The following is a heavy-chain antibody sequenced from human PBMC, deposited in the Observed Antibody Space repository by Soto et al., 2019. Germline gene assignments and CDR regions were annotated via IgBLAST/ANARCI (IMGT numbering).Heavy chain of an antibody. CDR1: GGSFRGFY. Sequence: SETLSLTCAVSGGSFRGFYWTWIRQSPGKGLEWLGDINHVGITNYNPSLKSRVSIPVDASENHFSLKLSSVTAADTAVYYCARVGPYCGGDCYSPPPWGQGTLVTVSS. V-gene: IGHV4-34*01. CDR2: INHVGIT. CDR3: ARVGPYCGGDCYSPPP. J-gene: IGHJ5*02. D-gene: IGHD2-21*02.